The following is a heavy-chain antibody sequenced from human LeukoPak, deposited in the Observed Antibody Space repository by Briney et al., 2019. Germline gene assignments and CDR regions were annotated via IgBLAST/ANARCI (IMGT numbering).Heavy chain of an antibody. CDR3: ARGGGAWFDP. CDR1: GGSISSGGYY. V-gene: IGHV4-31*03. D-gene: IGHD3-10*01. J-gene: IGHJ5*02. Sequence: PSETLSLTCTVSGGSISSGGYYWSWIRQHPGKGLEWIGYIYYSGSTYYNPSLKSRVTISVDRSKNQFSLKLSSVTAADTAVYYCARGGGAWFDPWGQGTLVTVSS. CDR2: IYYSGST.